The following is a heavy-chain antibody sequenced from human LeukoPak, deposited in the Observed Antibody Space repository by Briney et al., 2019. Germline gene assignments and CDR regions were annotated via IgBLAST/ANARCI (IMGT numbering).Heavy chain of an antibody. CDR2: LFPGDSDT. V-gene: IGHV5-51*01. Sequence: GESLNISCKGPRYTFTSYWIAWVRQLPGKGLEWIGILFPGDSDTTNSPSFQGQVTIPADKSISTAFLPWTALKASATPMISFSRPGGRNGYNEGFDYWGQGTLVTVSS. CDR1: RYTFTSYW. J-gene: IGHJ4*02. D-gene: IGHD5-24*01. CDR3: SRPGGRNGYNEGFDY.